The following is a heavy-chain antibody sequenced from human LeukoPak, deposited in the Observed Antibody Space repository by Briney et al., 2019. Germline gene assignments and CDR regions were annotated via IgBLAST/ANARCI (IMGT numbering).Heavy chain of an antibody. D-gene: IGHD3-22*01. V-gene: IGHV3-73*01. CDR3: TRHSAWGDDSSCYDYRIFDY. J-gene: IGHJ4*02. CDR2: IRSKGNSYAS. CDR1: GFTFSGSA. Sequence: PGGSLRLSCAASGFTFSGSAMHWVRQASGTGLEGVGRIRSKGNSYASAYAASGKGRFTISRDDSKNSAYLQMNSLKTEDTAVYYCTRHSAWGDDSSCYDYRIFDYWGQGTLVTVSS.